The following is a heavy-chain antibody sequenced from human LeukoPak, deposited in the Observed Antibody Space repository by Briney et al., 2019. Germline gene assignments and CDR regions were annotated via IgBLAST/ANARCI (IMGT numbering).Heavy chain of an antibody. CDR1: GFTSSSYW. CDR2: IKQDGIET. D-gene: IGHD1-26*01. Sequence: GGSLRLSCAASGFTSSSYWMSWVRQAPGKGLEWVANIKQDGIETHYVDSVKGRFTISRDNAKNSLYLQMNSLRAEDTAVYYCAREWGSYSRGGDYWGQGTLVTVSS. CDR3: AREWGSYSRGGDY. V-gene: IGHV3-7*01. J-gene: IGHJ4*02.